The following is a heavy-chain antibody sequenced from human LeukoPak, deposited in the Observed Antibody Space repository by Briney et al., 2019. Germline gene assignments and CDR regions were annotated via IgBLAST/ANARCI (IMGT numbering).Heavy chain of an antibody. V-gene: IGHV4-38-2*02. CDR2: IYHSGST. J-gene: IGHJ3*02. CDR1: GYSISSGYY. CDR3: ARVWITMIEVHDAFDI. Sequence: SETLSLTCTVSGYSISSGYYWGWIRQPPGKGLEWIGSIYHSGSTYYNPSLKSRVTISVDTSKNQFSLKLSSVTAADTAVYYCARVWITMIEVHDAFDIWGQGTMVTVSS. D-gene: IGHD3-22*01.